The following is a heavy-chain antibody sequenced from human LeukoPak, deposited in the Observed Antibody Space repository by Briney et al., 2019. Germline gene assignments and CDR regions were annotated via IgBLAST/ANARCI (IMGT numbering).Heavy chain of an antibody. CDR2: INAGNGNT. D-gene: IGHD4-17*01. CDR3: ARWPMTTVVGFDY. V-gene: IGHV1-3*01. CDR1: GYTFTSYA. J-gene: IGHJ4*02. Sequence: ASVKVSCKASGYTFTSYAMHWVRQAPGQRLEWMGWINAGNGNTKYPQKFQGRVTITRDTSASTAYMELSSLRSEDTAVYYCARWPMTTVVGFDYWGQGTLVTVSS.